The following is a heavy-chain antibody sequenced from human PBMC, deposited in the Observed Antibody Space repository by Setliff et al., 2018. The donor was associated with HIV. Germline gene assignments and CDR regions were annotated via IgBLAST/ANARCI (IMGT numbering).Heavy chain of an antibody. J-gene: IGHJ3*01. CDR2: ICDSGRNT. D-gene: IGHD3-22*01. CDR3: ARGDTYYHDSSGYVKSALDCFDV. Sequence: SETLSLTCSVSDDSIRSSHWNWVRLPPGKGLEWIGVICDSGRNTDYNPSLKSRVTMSLDTSKNQFSLKLNSVTAADTAVYHCARGDTYYHDSSGYVKSALDCFDVWGQGTMVTVS. V-gene: IGHV4-59*08. CDR1: DDSIRSSH.